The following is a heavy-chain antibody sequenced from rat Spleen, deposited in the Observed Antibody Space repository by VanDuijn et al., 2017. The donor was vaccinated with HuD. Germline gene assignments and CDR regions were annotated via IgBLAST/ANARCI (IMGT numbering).Heavy chain of an antibody. V-gene: IGHV2-32*01. CDR2: MWTDGDT. Sequence: QVQLKESGPGLVQPSQTLSLTCTVSGFSLTNFHVHWVRQPPGKGLEWMGIMWTDGDTSYNSALKSRLSISRDTSKSQVFLKLNSLQIEDIGTYYCAREDYAGYYFDYWGQGVMVTVSS. D-gene: IGHD1-12*02. CDR3: AREDYAGYYFDY. CDR1: GFSLTNFH. J-gene: IGHJ2*01.